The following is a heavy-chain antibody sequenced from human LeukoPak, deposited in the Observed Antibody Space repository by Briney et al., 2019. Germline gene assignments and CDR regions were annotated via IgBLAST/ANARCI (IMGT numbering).Heavy chain of an antibody. CDR1: GYTFTSYA. CDR2: INAGNGNT. D-gene: IGHD3-22*01. V-gene: IGHV1-3*03. Sequence: ASVKVSCKASGYTFTSYAMHWVRQAPGQRLEWMGWINAGNGNTKYSHEFQGRVTITRDTSASTAYMELSSLRSEDMAVYYCARARSYYYDSSGSHDAFDIWGQGTMVTVSS. CDR3: ARARSYYYDSSGSHDAFDI. J-gene: IGHJ3*02.